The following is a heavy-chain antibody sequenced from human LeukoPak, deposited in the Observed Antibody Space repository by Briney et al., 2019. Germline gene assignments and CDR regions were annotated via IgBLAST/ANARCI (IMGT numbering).Heavy chain of an antibody. D-gene: IGHD4-23*01. Sequence: SETLSLTCNVSGGSIGSYHWSWIRQSPGKGLEWIGDIYHSGSTNYNPSLKSRVTLLVDMSKNQFSLKVRSVTAVDTAMYYCARNRWGTGASFDSWGQGTLVTVSS. CDR2: IYHSGST. CDR1: GGSIGSYH. CDR3: ARNRWGTGASFDS. V-gene: IGHV4-59*01. J-gene: IGHJ4*02.